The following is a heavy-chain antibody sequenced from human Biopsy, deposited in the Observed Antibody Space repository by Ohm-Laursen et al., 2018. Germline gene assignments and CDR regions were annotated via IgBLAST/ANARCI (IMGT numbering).Heavy chain of an antibody. D-gene: IGHD5-18*01. CDR2: FYSSGSC. Sequence: GTLSLTCIVSGDSISNSYWTWIRQPAGKGLEWIGRFYSSGSCSYNPSLKSRVTMSIDASMNQFSLKLTSVTAADTAVYYCAKARTLDTAIDFDYWGQGTLVTVSS. V-gene: IGHV4-4*07. J-gene: IGHJ4*02. CDR3: AKARTLDTAIDFDY. CDR1: GDSISNSY.